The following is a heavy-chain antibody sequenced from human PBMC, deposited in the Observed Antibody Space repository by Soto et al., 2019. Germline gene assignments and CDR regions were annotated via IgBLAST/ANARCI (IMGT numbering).Heavy chain of an antibody. CDR3: ARDASYWYFDL. CDR2: IYGGGST. J-gene: IGHJ2*01. CDR1: GFTVSSND. Sequence: EVQLVESGGGLVQPGGSLRLSCAASGFTVSSNDMSWVRQAPGKGLQWVSVIYGGGSTYYADSVKGRLSISRDDSKNTVYLQMNSLRVEDTAVYYCARDASYWYFDLWGRGTLVTVSS. D-gene: IGHD3-16*01. V-gene: IGHV3-66*01.